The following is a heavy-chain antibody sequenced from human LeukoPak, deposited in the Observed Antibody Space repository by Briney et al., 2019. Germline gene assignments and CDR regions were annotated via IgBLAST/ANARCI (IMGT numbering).Heavy chain of an antibody. CDR3: ARVVDTAMVPGWFDP. CDR2: IIPIFGTA. V-gene: IGHV1-69*05. Sequence: GASVKVSCKAPGGTFSSYAISWVRQAPGQGLEWMGGIIPIFGTANYAQKFQGRVTITTDESTSTAYMELSSLRSEDTAVYYCARVVDTAMVPGWFDPWGQGTLVTVSS. J-gene: IGHJ5*02. CDR1: GGTFSSYA. D-gene: IGHD5-18*01.